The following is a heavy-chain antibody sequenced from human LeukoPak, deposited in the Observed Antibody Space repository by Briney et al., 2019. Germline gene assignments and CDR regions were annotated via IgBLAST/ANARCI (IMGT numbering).Heavy chain of an antibody. Sequence: PGGSLRLSCAASGFTFSSYAMHWVRQAPGKGLEWVAVISYDGSNKYYADSVKGRFTISRDNSKNTLYLQMNSLRAEDTAVYYCARDGHTPRDYWGQGTLVTVSS. J-gene: IGHJ4*02. V-gene: IGHV3-30-3*01. CDR3: ARDGHTPRDY. CDR2: ISYDGSNK. CDR1: GFTFSSYA.